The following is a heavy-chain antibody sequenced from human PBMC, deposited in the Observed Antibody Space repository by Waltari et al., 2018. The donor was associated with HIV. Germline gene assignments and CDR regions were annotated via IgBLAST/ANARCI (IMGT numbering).Heavy chain of an antibody. Sequence: EVQLVQSGAEVKKPGESLKISCKGSGYTFTSYWIGWVRQMPGKGLEWMGFIYPGDSYTTYSPSFQGQVTISADKSISTAYLQWSSLKASDTAMYYCARQDIVVVPDAFDIWGQGTMVTVSS. CDR3: ARQDIVVVPDAFDI. CDR2: IYPGDSYT. J-gene: IGHJ3*02. V-gene: IGHV5-51*01. D-gene: IGHD2-2*01. CDR1: GYTFTSYW.